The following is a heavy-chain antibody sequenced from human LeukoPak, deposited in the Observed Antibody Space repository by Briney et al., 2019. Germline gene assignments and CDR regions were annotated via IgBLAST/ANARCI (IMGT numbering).Heavy chain of an antibody. J-gene: IGHJ3*02. D-gene: IGHD3-10*01. CDR3: AREPGIGYAFDI. Sequence: GGSLRLSCVVSGFTFTSSWMTWVRQAPGKGLEWVANIKQDGSEKHYVDSVKGRFTISRDNAKNSLHLQMNSLRAEDTAVYYCAREPGIGYAFDIWGQGTVVTVSS. CDR2: IKQDGSEK. V-gene: IGHV3-7*01. CDR1: GFTFTSSW.